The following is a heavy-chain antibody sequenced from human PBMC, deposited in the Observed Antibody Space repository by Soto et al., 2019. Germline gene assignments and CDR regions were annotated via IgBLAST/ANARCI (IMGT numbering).Heavy chain of an antibody. CDR1: GFTFSSYA. D-gene: IGHD6-19*01. J-gene: IGHJ6*02. Sequence: PXESLSLSFAASGFTFSSYAMSWVRQAPGKGLEWVSAISGSVGSTYYADSVKGRFTISRDNSKNTLYLQMNSLRAEDTAVYYCAKDQYSISGWSVGYYYYYYGMDVWGQGTTVTVSS. V-gene: IGHV3-23*01. CDR3: AKDQYSISGWSVGYYYYYYGMDV. CDR2: ISGSVGST.